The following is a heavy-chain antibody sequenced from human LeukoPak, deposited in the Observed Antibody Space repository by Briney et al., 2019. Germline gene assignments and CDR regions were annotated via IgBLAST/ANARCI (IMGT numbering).Heavy chain of an antibody. J-gene: IGHJ4*02. CDR1: GDSMNIFD. CDR3: ARHSPSGWYYFDS. CDR2: AFTSGTT. V-gene: IGHV4-4*07. Sequence: SETLSLTCSVSGDSMNIFDWSWIRQPAGKGLEWVGQAFTSGTTAYTSSLKSRLTISLDKSKNQVSLKLISVTAADTAVYYCARHSPSGWYYFDSWGQGALVIVSS. D-gene: IGHD6-19*01.